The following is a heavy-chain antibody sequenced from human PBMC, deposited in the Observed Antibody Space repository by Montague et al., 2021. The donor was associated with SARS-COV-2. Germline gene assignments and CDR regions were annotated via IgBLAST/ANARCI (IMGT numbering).Heavy chain of an antibody. CDR1: GWWYTGSD. D-gene: IGHD3-22*01. CDR2: INHSGST. CDR3: ARGAPTITMIVVVFTGAGWYFDL. V-gene: IGHV4-34*01. J-gene: IGHJ2*01. Sequence: SETLSLTCAILGWWYTGSDRKSIRLNPSNELESYGEINHSGSTNYNPSLKSRVSISVDTSKNQFSLKLSSVTAADTAVYYCARGAPTITMIVVVFTGAGWYFDLWGRGTLVPVSS.